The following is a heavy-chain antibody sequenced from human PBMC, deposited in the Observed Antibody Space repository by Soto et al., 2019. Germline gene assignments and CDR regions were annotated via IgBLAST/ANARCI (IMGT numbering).Heavy chain of an antibody. J-gene: IGHJ3*02. CDR1: GFTFTSYA. Sequence: EVQLLESGGGLVQPGGSLRLSCVASGFTFTSYAMSWVRQAPGKGLEWVSGISGSGDSTYYADSVMGRFTISRDNAKDTVCLKMDSLRAEDTDVYYCATGRGVSDIWGQGTMVTVSS. CDR2: ISGSGDST. D-gene: IGHD3-10*01. CDR3: ATGRGVSDI. V-gene: IGHV3-23*01.